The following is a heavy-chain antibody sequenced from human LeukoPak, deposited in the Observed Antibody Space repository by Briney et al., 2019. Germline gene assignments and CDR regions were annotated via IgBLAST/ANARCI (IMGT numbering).Heavy chain of an antibody. CDR1: GGSISRHY. CDR3: AREGEYCSSTSCSPGIDP. J-gene: IGHJ5*02. CDR2: IYYSGST. D-gene: IGHD2-2*01. Sequence: SETLSLTCTVSGGSISRHYWSWIRQPPGKGLEWIGYIYYSGSTNYNPSLKSRVTISVDTSKNQFSLKLSSVTAADTAVYYCAREGEYCSSTSCSPGIDPWGQGTLVTVSS. V-gene: IGHV4-59*11.